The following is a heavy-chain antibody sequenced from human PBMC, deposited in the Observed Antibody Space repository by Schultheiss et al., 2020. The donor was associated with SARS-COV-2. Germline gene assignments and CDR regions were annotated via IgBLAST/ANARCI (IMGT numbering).Heavy chain of an antibody. CDR3: ARDRAGSSGFYYYYGMDV. CDR2: ISGSGGST. Sequence: GGSLRLSCAASGFTFSSYAMSWVRQAPGKGLEWVSAISGSGGSTYYADSVKGRFTISRDNSKNTLYLQMNSLRAEDTAVYYCARDRAGSSGFYYYYGMDVWGQGTTVTVSS. D-gene: IGHD3-22*01. CDR1: GFTFSSYA. J-gene: IGHJ6*02. V-gene: IGHV3-23*01.